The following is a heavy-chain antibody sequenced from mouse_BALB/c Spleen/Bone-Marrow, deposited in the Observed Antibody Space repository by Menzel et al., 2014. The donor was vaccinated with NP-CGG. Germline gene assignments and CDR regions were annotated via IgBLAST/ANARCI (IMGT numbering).Heavy chain of an antibody. Sequence: VQLQQSGSVLVRPGASVKLSCKASGYTFTNFWIHWAKQRPGQGLEWIGEIHPNSGNTNYNEKFKGKVTLTADISSSTAYVDLSSLTSEDSAVYYCARHHRYAYYFDYWGQGTTLTVSS. J-gene: IGHJ2*01. V-gene: IGHV1S130*01. D-gene: IGHD2-14*01. CDR3: ARHHRYAYYFDY. CDR2: IHPNSGNT. CDR1: GYTFTNFW.